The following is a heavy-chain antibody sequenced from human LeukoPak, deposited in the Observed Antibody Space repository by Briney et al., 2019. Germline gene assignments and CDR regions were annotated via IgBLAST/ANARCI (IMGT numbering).Heavy chain of an antibody. V-gene: IGHV1-2*02. CDR3: ARIRSNSNYDY. Sequence: ASVKVSCTASGYTFTGYYMHWVRQAPGQGLEWMGWINPNSGGTNYAQKFQGRVTMTRDTSVSTAYMELSRLRSDDTAVYYCARIRSNSNYDYWGQGTLVTVSS. CDR1: GYTFTGYY. J-gene: IGHJ4*02. CDR2: INPNSGGT. D-gene: IGHD4-4*01.